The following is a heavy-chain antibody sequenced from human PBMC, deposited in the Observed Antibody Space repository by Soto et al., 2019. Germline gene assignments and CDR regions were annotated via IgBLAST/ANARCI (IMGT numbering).Heavy chain of an antibody. CDR2: IIPMFGIG. CDR3: ARRYRENYLYAMDV. J-gene: IGHJ6*02. V-gene: IGHV1-69*01. CDR1: GGSFSKYG. Sequence: QVQLVQSGAEVKMPGSSVRVSCKASGGSFSKYGISWVRQAPGQGLEWMGGIIPMFGIGNYAEKFLGRVTITADESTSTSHMELSSLRSEDTAVYFCARRYRENYLYAMDVWGQGTTVTVSS. D-gene: IGHD1-26*01.